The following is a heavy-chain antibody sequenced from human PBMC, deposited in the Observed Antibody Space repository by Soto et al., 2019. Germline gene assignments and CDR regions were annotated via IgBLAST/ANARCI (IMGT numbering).Heavy chain of an antibody. CDR1: GYTFTSYH. CDR3: ARGHMSSTKNWLDP. Sequence: QEQLVQSGAEVKKPGASVKVSCKGSGYTFTSYHINWVRQATGQGLEWMGWMNPNSGNTGYAQTLHGRVTMTWDTSISTAYMELSSLRFEDTAMYYCARGHMSSTKNWLDPWGQGTLVTVSS. J-gene: IGHJ5*02. V-gene: IGHV1-8*01. CDR2: MNPNSGNT. D-gene: IGHD6-6*01.